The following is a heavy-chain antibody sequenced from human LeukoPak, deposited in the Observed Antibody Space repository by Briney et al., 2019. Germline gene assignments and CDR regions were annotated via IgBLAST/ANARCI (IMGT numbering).Heavy chain of an antibody. CDR1: GFTFSSYS. Sequence: PGGSLRLSCAASGFTFSSYSMNWVRQAPGKGLEWVSSISSSSSYIYYADSVKGRFTISRDNAKNSLYLQMNSLRAEDTAVYYCARDLYGGNSGGYWGQGTLVTVSS. D-gene: IGHD4-23*01. CDR2: ISSSSSYI. V-gene: IGHV3-21*01. J-gene: IGHJ4*02. CDR3: ARDLYGGNSGGY.